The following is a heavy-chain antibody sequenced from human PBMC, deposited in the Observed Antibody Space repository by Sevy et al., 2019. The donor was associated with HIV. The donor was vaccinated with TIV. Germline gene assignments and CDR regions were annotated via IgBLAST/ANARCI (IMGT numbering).Heavy chain of an antibody. J-gene: IGHJ6*02. CDR1: ECTFIDYY. V-gene: IGHV1-2*02. CDR3: AREEIGYGMDV. CDR2: INPKRGGA. Sequence: ASVKVSCKATECTFIDYYIHWVRQAPGQGLEWMGWINPKRGGANYAQSFQGRVTMTRDTSLNTIYMQLTSLRGDDTAVYYCAREEIGYGMDVWGQGTAVTVSS.